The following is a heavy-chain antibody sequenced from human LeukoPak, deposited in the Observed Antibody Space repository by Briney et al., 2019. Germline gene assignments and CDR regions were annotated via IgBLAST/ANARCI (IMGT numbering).Heavy chain of an antibody. V-gene: IGHV1-69*13. CDR1: GGTFNTYV. CDR2: IIPISGTG. J-gene: IGHJ6*02. Sequence: SVKVSCKASGGTFNTYVFSWVRQAPGQGLEWMGGIIPISGTGNYAQKFQGRATITADESTSTVYMELSSLRSEDTAVYYCARGGGVAGWPAVGPPPYSPYGWDFWAEGPRSSSP. D-gene: IGHD2-15*01. CDR3: ARGGGVAGWPAVGPPPYSPYGWDF.